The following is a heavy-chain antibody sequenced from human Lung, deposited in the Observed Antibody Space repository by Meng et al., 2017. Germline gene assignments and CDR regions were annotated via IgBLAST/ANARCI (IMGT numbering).Heavy chain of an antibody. D-gene: IGHD4-11*01. CDR3: ARGPTTMAHDFDY. V-gene: IGHV4-34*01. CDR2: INHSGST. Sequence: QVQQPQWGAGLLKLSETLSLTCFVSGGSFSDYYWSWIRQPPGKGLEWIGEINHSGSTNYNPSLESRATISVDTSQNNLSLKLSSVTAADSAVYYCARGPTTMAHDFDYWGQGTLVTVSS. J-gene: IGHJ4*02. CDR1: GGSFSDYY.